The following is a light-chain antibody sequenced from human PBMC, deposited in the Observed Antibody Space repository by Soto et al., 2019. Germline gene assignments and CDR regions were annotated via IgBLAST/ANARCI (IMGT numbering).Light chain of an antibody. CDR1: QSVSSY. J-gene: IGKJ4*01. Sequence: EIVLTQSPATLSLSPGERATLSCRASQSVSSYLAWYQHMPGQAPRLLIYDASNRATGIPARFSGSGSGTDFTLTISSLEPEDFAVYYCQQRSNWPGLTFGGGTKVEIK. CDR3: QQRSNWPGLT. V-gene: IGKV3-11*01. CDR2: DAS.